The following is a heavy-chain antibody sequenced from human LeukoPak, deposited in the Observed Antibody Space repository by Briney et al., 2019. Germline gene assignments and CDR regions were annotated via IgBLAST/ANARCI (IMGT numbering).Heavy chain of an antibody. CDR1: RFNVNNYW. V-gene: IGHV3-74*01. J-gene: IGHJ4*02. D-gene: IGHD4-23*01. Sequence: GGSLRLSCAASRFNVNNYWMHWVRQAREKGLAWVSLINEDGRVTSYAGSVRGRFTISRDSVENTLHLQMNSLRAEDTAVYYCVKDFGGNSDYWGQGTLVTVSS. CDR3: VKDFGGNSDY. CDR2: INEDGRVT.